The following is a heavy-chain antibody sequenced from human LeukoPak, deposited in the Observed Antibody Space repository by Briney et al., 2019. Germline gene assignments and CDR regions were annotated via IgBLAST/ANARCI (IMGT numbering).Heavy chain of an antibody. CDR1: GGSFSGYF. CDR2: IYHSGST. Sequence: SEAPSLTCAVHGGSFSGYFWSSIRQTPRKGVGCVWEIYHSGSTNYDPSLKSRVTISVDTSKNQFSLKLSSVTAADTAVYYCARGQSNYGYYYYYGMDVWGQGTTVTVSS. V-gene: IGHV4-34*01. D-gene: IGHD4-4*01. J-gene: IGHJ6*02. CDR3: ARGQSNYGYYYYYGMDV.